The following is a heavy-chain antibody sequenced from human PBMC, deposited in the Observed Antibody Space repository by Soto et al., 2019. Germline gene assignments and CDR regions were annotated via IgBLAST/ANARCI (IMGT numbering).Heavy chain of an antibody. V-gene: IGHV4-59*01. CDR3: ARVSDLRYFDLLFPNGDNSFVF. J-gene: IGHJ5*01. CDR1: GGSISSYY. CDR2: IYYSGST. Sequence: PSETLSLTCTVSGGSISSYYWSWIRQPPGKGLEWIGYIYYSGSTNYNPSLKSRVTISVDTSKNQFSLKLSSVTAADTAVYYCARVSDLRYFDLLFPNGDNSFVFWGQGPLVNVFS. D-gene: IGHD3-9*01.